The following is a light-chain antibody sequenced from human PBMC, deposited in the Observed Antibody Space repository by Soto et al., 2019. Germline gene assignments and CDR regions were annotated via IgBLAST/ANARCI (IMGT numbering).Light chain of an antibody. CDR1: QSVSSSY. Sequence: EIVLTQSPGTLSLSPGERATLSCRASQSVSSSYLAWYQQKPGQAPRLLIYGASSRATGIPDRFNGSGSGTDFTLTISRLEPEDFAVYYCQQYGSSQGFTFGPGTKVDIK. CDR3: QQYGSSQGFT. J-gene: IGKJ3*01. CDR2: GAS. V-gene: IGKV3-20*01.